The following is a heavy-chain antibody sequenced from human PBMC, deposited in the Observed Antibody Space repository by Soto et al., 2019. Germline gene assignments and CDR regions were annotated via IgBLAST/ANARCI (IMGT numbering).Heavy chain of an antibody. J-gene: IGHJ4*02. Sequence: PGGSLRLSCAASGFTFSSYGMHWVRQAPGKGLEWVAVIWYDGSNKYYADSVKGRFTISRDNSKNTLYLQMNSLRAEDTAVYYCARDFGDYDNTIDYWGQGTLVTVSS. D-gene: IGHD3-16*01. V-gene: IGHV3-33*01. CDR2: IWYDGSNK. CDR3: ARDFGDYDNTIDY. CDR1: GFTFSSYG.